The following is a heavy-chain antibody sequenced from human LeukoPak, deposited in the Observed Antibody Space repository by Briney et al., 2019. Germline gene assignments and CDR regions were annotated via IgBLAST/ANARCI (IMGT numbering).Heavy chain of an antibody. CDR2: VYYSGST. J-gene: IGHJ4*02. CDR1: GDSISSNSYY. CDR3: ARHGFVVIPAAFDY. V-gene: IGHV4-39*01. Sequence: SETPSLTCTVSGDSISSNSYYWIWIRQPPGKGLEWIGSVYYSGSTYYNPSLKSRVTISIDTSKNQFSLKLNSVTAADTAVYYCARHGFVVIPAAFDYWGQGTLVTVSS. D-gene: IGHD2-2*01.